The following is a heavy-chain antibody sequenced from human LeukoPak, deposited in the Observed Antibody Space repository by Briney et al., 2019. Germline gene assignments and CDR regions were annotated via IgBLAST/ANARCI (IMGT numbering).Heavy chain of an antibody. V-gene: IGHV1-46*01. CDR3: AREGFPPKISDFWSGLGPYYRYGMDV. Sequence: GASVKVSCKASGYTFTNFDINWVRQAPGQGLEWMGIINPSGGSTSYTQKFQGRVTMTRDTSTSTLYMELSSLRSEDTAVYYCAREGFPPKISDFWSGLGPYYRYGMDVWGQGTTVTVSS. D-gene: IGHD3-3*01. CDR1: GYTFTNFD. J-gene: IGHJ6*02. CDR2: INPSGGST.